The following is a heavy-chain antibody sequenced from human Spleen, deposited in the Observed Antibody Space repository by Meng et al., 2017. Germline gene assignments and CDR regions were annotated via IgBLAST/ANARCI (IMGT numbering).Heavy chain of an antibody. CDR1: GFTFSTSW. CDR3: ARQAAGVGGPYYFDS. D-gene: IGHD6-19*01. V-gene: IGHV3-7*01. Sequence: GESLKISCAASGFTFSTSWMNWLRQAPGKGLEWVANMNADGSGKYYVDSVKGRFTISRDNARNSLSLQMDSLRGEDTAIYYCARQAAGVGGPYYFDSWGQGTLVTVSS. J-gene: IGHJ4*02. CDR2: MNADGSGK.